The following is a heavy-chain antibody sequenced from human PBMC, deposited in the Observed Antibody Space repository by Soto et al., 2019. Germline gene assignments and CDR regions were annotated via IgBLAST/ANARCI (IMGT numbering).Heavy chain of an antibody. CDR2: MNPNSGNT. CDR1: GYTFTSYD. CDR3: ARGNFDWLLSYYGMDV. V-gene: IGHV1-8*01. J-gene: IGHJ6*02. D-gene: IGHD3-9*01. Sequence: ASVKVSCKASGYTFTSYDINWVRQATGQGLEWMGWMNPNSGNTGYAQKFQGRVTMTRNTSISTAYMELSSLRSEDTAVYYCARGNFDWLLSYYGMDVWGQGTTVTVSS.